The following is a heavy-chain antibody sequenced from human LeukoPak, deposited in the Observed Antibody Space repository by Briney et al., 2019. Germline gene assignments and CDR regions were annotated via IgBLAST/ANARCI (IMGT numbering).Heavy chain of an antibody. J-gene: IGHJ4*02. V-gene: IGHV1-8*01. D-gene: IGHD6-13*01. Sequence: VASVKVSCKASGYTFTSYDINWVRQATGQGLEWVGWMNPNSGNTGYAQKFQGRITMTRNTSISTAYMELSSLTSEDTAVYYCARIAAAGNRRLNYWGQGTLVTV. CDR1: GYTFTSYD. CDR2: MNPNSGNT. CDR3: ARIAAAGNRRLNY.